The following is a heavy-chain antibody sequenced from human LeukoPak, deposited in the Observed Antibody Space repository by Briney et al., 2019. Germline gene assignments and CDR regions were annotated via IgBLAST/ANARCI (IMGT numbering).Heavy chain of an antibody. J-gene: IGHJ4*02. CDR1: GFTFSAYS. Sequence: PGGSLRLSCATSGFTFSAYSMNWVRQAPGKGLEWVSFISSSSTYIYYADSVKGRFTISRDNAKDSLYLQMNSLRAEDTAVYYCARVLVEYVWGSYHSWGQGTLVTVSS. CDR2: ISSSSTYI. CDR3: ARVLVEYVWGSYHS. V-gene: IGHV3-21*01. D-gene: IGHD3-16*02.